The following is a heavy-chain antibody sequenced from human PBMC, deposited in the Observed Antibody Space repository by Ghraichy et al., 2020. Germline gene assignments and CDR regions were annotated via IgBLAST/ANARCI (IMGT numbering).Heavy chain of an antibody. CDR1: GGSFSGYY. J-gene: IGHJ5*02. V-gene: IGHV4-34*01. CDR3: ARGLGYCSSTYCYNWFDP. D-gene: IGHD2-2*01. CDR2: INHSGST. Sequence: ESLNISCAVYGGSFSGYYWSWIRQPPGKGLEWIGEINHSGSTNYNPSLKSRLTVSVDPSKNQFSLKLSSVAAAETAIYYCARGLGYCSSTYCYNWFDPWGQGTLVTVSS.